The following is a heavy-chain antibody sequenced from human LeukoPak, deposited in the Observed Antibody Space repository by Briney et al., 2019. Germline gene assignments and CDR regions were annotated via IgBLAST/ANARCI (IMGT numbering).Heavy chain of an antibody. D-gene: IGHD4-23*01. CDR2: ISSSSSTI. V-gene: IGHV3-48*01. CDR1: GFTFSSYS. Sequence: PGGSLRLSCAASGFTFSSYSMNWVRQAPGKGLEWVSYISSSSSTIYYADSVKGRFTISRDNSKNTLYLQMDSLRPEDTAVYYCAKERKLLPFDCWGQGTPVTVSS. CDR3: AKERKLLPFDC. J-gene: IGHJ4*02.